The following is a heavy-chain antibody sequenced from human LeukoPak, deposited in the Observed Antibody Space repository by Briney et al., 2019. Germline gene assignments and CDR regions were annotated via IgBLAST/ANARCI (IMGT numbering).Heavy chain of an antibody. V-gene: IGHV1-69*02. CDR2: IIPILGIA. J-gene: IGHJ4*02. CDR3: ARGGSGSYSLNY. D-gene: IGHD1-26*01. Sequence: ASVKVSCKASGGTFSSYTISWVRQAPGQGLEWMGRIIPILGIANYAQKFQGRVTITADKSTSTAYMELSSLRSEDTAVYYCARGGSGSYSLNYWGQGTLVTVSS. CDR1: GGTFSSYT.